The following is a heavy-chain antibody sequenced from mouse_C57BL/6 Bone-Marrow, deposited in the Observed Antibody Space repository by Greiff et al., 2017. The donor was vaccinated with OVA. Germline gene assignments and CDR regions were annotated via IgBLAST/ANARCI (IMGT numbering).Heavy chain of an antibody. V-gene: IGHV2-2*01. CDR2: IWSGGST. D-gene: IGHD1-1*01. CDR3: ASYYGLDY. CDR1: GFSLTSYG. Sequence: QVHVKQSGPGLVQPSQSLSITCTVSGFSLTSYGVHWVRQSPGKGLEWLGVIWSGGSTDYNAAFISRLSISKDNSKSQVFFKMNSLQADDTAIYYCASYYGLDYWGQGTTLTVSS. J-gene: IGHJ2*01.